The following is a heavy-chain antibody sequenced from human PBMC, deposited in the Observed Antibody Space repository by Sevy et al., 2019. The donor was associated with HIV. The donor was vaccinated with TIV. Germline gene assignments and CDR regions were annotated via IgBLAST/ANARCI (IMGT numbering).Heavy chain of an antibody. J-gene: IGHJ5*02. V-gene: IGHV4-59*01. CDR3: ARAPPVRSGDDSLNWFDP. D-gene: IGHD5-12*01. CDR1: GGPISSYY. Sequence: SETLSLTCTVSGGPISSYYWSWIRQPPGKKLEWIGYIHYSGSTKYNPSLNSRVTMSVDTSKNQFSLKLTSVTAADTAVYYWARAPPVRSGDDSLNWFDPWGQGTLVTVSS. CDR2: IHYSGST.